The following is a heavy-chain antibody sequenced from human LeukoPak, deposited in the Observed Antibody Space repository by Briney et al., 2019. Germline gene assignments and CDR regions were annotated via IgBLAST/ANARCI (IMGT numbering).Heavy chain of an antibody. V-gene: IGHV3-23*01. CDR3: ARSRGAESHWFDP. Sequence: GGSLRLSCAASGFTFSTFALSWVRQAPGEGLEWVSTVSDTTYHADSVRGRFTISRDDSKNTLYLQMDSLRAEDTAIYSCARSRGAESHWFDPRGEGTLVTVSP. CDR1: GFTFSTFA. CDR2: VSDTT. J-gene: IGHJ5*02. D-gene: IGHD4-17*01.